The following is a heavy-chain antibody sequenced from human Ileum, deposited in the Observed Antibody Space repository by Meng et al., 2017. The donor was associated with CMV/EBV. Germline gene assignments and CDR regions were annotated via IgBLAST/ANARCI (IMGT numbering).Heavy chain of an antibody. J-gene: IGHJ4*02. V-gene: IGHV4-59*01. D-gene: IGHD3-10*02. CDR1: TDSISNYY. Sequence: QGHLPESGPGLGKPSETLSLTCSVSTDSISNYYWSWIRQAPGKRLEWIGNIHYSGTTNYSPSLNSRVTISLDTSKNQFSLNLRSVTAADTAVYYCAADIASVWMFFWGQGTLVTVSS. CDR2: IHYSGTT. CDR3: AADIASVWMFF.